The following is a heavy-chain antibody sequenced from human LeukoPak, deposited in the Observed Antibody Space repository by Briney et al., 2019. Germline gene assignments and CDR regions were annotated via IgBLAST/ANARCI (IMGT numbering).Heavy chain of an antibody. J-gene: IGHJ4*02. D-gene: IGHD6-6*01. CDR3: ARDVRPDY. CDR2: ISSGSTYT. Sequence: PGGSLRLSCEVSGFTFSDHYMSWIRQAPGKRLEWVSYISSGSTYTNYADSVKGRFSISRDNAKNSLYLQMNALRAEDTAVYYCARDVRPDYWGQGTLVTVST. V-gene: IGHV3-11*06. CDR1: GFTFSDHY.